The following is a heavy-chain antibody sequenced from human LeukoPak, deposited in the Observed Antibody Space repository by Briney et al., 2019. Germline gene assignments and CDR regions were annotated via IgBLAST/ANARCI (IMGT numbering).Heavy chain of an antibody. CDR3: ARDGRGGATTPFDY. D-gene: IGHD1-26*01. CDR1: GFTFSSYS. Sequence: PGGSLRLSCAASGFTFSSYSMNWVRQAPGKGLEWVSSISSSSSYIYYADSVKGRFTISRDNAKNSLYLQMNSLRAEDTAVYYCARDGRGGATTPFDYWGQGTLVTVSS. CDR2: ISSSSSYI. J-gene: IGHJ4*02. V-gene: IGHV3-21*01.